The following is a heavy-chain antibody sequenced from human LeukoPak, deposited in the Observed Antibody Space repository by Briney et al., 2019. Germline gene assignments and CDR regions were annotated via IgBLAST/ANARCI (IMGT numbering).Heavy chain of an antibody. Sequence: PSETLSLTCTVSGGSISDFYWSWIRQPPGKGLEWIGYVYYSGSTNHNPALKSRITMSVATSKNQFSLKVSSVTAADTAVYYCARIALPGTRFDYWGQGTLVTVSS. D-gene: IGHD6-13*01. CDR2: VYYSGST. V-gene: IGHV4-59*01. J-gene: IGHJ4*02. CDR3: ARIALPGTRFDY. CDR1: GGSISDFY.